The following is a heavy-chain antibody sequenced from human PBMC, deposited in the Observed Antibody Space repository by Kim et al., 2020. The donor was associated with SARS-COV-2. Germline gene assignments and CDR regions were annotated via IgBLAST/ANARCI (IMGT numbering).Heavy chain of an antibody. CDR3: ARDQSGTGSKTFDY. CDR1: GFTFSSYS. Sequence: GGSLRLSCAASGFTFSSYSMNWVRQAPGKGLEWVSSISSSSSYIYYADSVKGRFTISRDNAKNSLYLQMNSLRAEDTAVYYCARDQSGTGSKTFDYWGQGTLVTVSS. D-gene: IGHD3-9*01. V-gene: IGHV3-21*01. CDR2: ISSSSSYI. J-gene: IGHJ4*02.